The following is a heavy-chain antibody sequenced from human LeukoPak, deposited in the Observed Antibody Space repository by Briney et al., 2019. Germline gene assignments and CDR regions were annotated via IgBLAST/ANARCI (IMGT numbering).Heavy chain of an antibody. V-gene: IGHV3-48*03. J-gene: IGHJ3*02. Sequence: TRGCLRLSCALSGFAFRSYKMNSVRQAPGTGLGWVCYISSSVSTIYSADSAKCRFTISRDYAKNSQYLQMNSLSAEDTAVYYCARSSSSLRPVPHAVDIWGQGTMVTASS. CDR1: GFAFRSYK. CDR2: ISSSVSTI. D-gene: IGHD6-6*01. CDR3: ARSSSSLRPVPHAVDI.